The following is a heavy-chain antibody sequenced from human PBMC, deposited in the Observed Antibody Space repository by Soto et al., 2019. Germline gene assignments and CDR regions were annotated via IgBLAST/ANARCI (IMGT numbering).Heavy chain of an antibody. CDR1: GVSISSGGYY. D-gene: IGHD6-13*01. J-gene: IGHJ5*02. Sequence: QVQLQESGPGLVKPTQTLSLTCTVSGVSISSGGYYWSWIRQYPGKGLELIGYIYYSGSTYYNPSLQSRVTISVDTSKNHFSLKLSFVTAADTALYYCARGGSTSWGWFDPWGQGILVTVSS. V-gene: IGHV4-31*03. CDR3: ARGGSTSWGWFDP. CDR2: IYYSGST.